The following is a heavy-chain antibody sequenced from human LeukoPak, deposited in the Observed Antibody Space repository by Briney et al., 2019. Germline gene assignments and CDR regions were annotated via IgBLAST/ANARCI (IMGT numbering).Heavy chain of an antibody. D-gene: IGHD3-10*01. Sequence: GESLKISCKGSGYSFTSYWIGWVRQMPGKGLEWMGIIYPGDSDTRYSPSFQGQVTISADKSISTAYLQWSSLKASDTAMYYCARTTMARGVMGFNNWFDPWGQGTLVTVSS. V-gene: IGHV5-51*01. J-gene: IGHJ5*02. CDR3: ARTTMARGVMGFNNWFDP. CDR2: IYPGDSDT. CDR1: GYSFTSYW.